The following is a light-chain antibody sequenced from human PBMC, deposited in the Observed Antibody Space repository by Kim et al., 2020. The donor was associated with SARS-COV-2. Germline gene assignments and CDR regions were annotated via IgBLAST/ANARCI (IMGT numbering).Light chain of an antibody. CDR3: QQYAGSPYT. Sequence: GDRATVSCRASQSVSGANFDGNQQRPSQEPRLIMYDASSRAAGVPDRFSGGGSGTGFTLTITRLEPEDVAVYYCQQYAGSPYTFGQGTKLEI. J-gene: IGKJ2*01. CDR2: DAS. V-gene: IGKV3-20*01. CDR1: QSVSGAN.